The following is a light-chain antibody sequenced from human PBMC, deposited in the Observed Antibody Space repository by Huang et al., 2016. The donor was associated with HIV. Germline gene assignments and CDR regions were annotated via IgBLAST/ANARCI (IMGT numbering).Light chain of an antibody. V-gene: IGKV2-28*01. CDR2: WGS. Sequence: IVMTQSPLSLPVTPGAPASISCRSSQSLLRSNGYTYLDWYLQRPGQSPQLLIYWGSSRASGVPDRFSGSASGTNFTLKVSRVEADDLGTYYCMQGLQTPGVTFGHGTKVDFK. J-gene: IGKJ3*01. CDR1: QSLLRSNGYTY. CDR3: MQGLQTPGVT.